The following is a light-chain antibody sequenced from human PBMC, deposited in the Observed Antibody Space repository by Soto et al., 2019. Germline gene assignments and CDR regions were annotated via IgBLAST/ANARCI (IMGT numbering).Light chain of an antibody. V-gene: IGLV3-9*01. CDR1: NIGSKN. Sequence: SYELTQPLSVSVALGQTARIPCGGSNIGSKNVHWYQQKPGQAPVLVIYNDNTRPSGIPERVSGSNSGSTATLTISRAQADDEADYYCQVWDTSTAFIVGGTKLTVL. CDR2: NDN. J-gene: IGLJ2*01. CDR3: QVWDTSTAF.